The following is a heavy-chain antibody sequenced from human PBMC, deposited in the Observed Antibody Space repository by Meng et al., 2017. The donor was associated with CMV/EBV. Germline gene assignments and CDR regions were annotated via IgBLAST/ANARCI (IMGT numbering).Heavy chain of an antibody. J-gene: IGHJ4*02. D-gene: IGHD1-26*01. Sequence: EVQLVESGGGLVKPGGSLRLSCAASGFTFSSYSMNWVRQAPGKGLEWVSSISSSSSYIYYADSVKGRFTIPRDNAKTSLYLQMNSMRAEDTAVYYCARSLREGARGFDYWGQGTLVTVAS. CDR3: ARSLREGARGFDY. CDR2: ISSSSSYI. CDR1: GFTFSSYS. V-gene: IGHV3-21*01.